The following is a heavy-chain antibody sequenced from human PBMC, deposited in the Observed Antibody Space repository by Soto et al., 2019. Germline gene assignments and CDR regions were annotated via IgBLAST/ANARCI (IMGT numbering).Heavy chain of an antibody. CDR1: GFTVSSNY. J-gene: IGHJ1*01. CDR2: IYSGGST. CDR3: ARDMVRGLYPEYFQH. D-gene: IGHD3-10*01. V-gene: IGHV3-66*01. Sequence: EVQLVESGGGLVQPGGSLRLSCAASGFTVSSNYMSWVRQAPGKGLEWVSVIYSGGSTYYADSVKGRFTISRDNSKNTLYLQMNSLRAEDTAVYYCARDMVRGLYPEYFQHWGQGTVVTVCS.